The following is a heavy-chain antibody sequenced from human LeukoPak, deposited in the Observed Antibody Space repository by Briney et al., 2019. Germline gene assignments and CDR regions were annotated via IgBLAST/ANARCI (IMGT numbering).Heavy chain of an antibody. Sequence: WGSLRLSCAASGFTFSNYGMVWVCEAPGTGLEWVALIWYDGSNKYYAESVTGRFTISRDNSKNTVYLQMNSLRAEDTAVYYCARVLRSGYGMDVWGQGTTVTVSS. CDR3: ARVLRSGYGMDV. J-gene: IGHJ6*02. CDR1: GFTFSNYG. CDR2: IWYDGSNK. V-gene: IGHV3-33*01.